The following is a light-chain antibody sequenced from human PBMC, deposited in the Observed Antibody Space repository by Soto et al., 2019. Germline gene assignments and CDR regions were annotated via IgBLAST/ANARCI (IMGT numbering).Light chain of an antibody. CDR2: DVT. J-gene: IGLJ2*01. V-gene: IGLV2-14*01. Sequence: QSALTQPASVSGSTGQSITTSCTGTSSDVGGYNYVSWYQQHPGKAPKLMIFDVTNRHLWVSNRFSGSKSGNTASLTISGLQAEDEADYYCSSCTTSRNLVFGGWNKRTVL. CDR1: SSDVGGYNY. CDR3: SSCTTSRNLV.